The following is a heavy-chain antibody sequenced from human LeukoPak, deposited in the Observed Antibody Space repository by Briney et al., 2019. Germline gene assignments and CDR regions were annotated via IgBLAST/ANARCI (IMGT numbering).Heavy chain of an antibody. Sequence: GGSLRLSCAASGFTFSSYGMHWVRQAPGKGLEWVAVISYDGSNKYYADSVKGRFTISRDNSKNTLYLQMNSLRAEDTAVYYCAKDKTVTQTDYFDYWGQGTLVTVSS. CDR3: AKDKTVTQTDYFDY. CDR2: ISYDGSNK. CDR1: GFTFSSYG. J-gene: IGHJ4*02. V-gene: IGHV3-30*18. D-gene: IGHD4-17*01.